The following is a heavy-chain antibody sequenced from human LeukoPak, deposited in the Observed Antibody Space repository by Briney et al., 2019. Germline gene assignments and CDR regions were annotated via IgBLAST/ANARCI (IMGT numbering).Heavy chain of an antibody. J-gene: IGHJ4*02. V-gene: IGHV3-23*01. D-gene: IGHD3-22*01. CDR2: ISGSGGST. Sequence: GGSLRLSCAASGFTFSSYAMSWVRQAPGKGPEWVSAISGSGGSTYYADSVKGRFTISRDNSKNTLYLQMNSLRAEDTAVYYCAKAVSDYYDSSGYYDYWGQGTLVTVSS. CDR3: AKAVSDYYDSSGYYDY. CDR1: GFTFSSYA.